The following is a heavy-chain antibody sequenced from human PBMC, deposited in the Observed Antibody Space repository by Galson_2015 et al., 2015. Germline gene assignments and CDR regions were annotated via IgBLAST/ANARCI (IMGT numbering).Heavy chain of an antibody. CDR2: MNPNSGNT. D-gene: IGHD2-8*01. Sequence: SVKVSCKASGYTFTSYDINWVRQATGQGLEWMGWMNPNSGNTGYAQKFQGRVTMTRNTSISTAYMELSSLRSEDTAVYYCARAVRGCTNGVCTGTGFDPWGQGTLVTVSS. V-gene: IGHV1-8*01. J-gene: IGHJ5*02. CDR1: GYTFTSYD. CDR3: ARAVRGCTNGVCTGTGFDP.